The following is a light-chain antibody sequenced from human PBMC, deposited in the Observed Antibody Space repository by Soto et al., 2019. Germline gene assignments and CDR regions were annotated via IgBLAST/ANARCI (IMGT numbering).Light chain of an antibody. J-gene: IGLJ3*02. V-gene: IGLV2-14*01. CDR3: VSYIESSLTHWV. CDR2: EVD. Sequence: QSALTQPASVSGSPGQSITISCTGTYTDVGGYNRVSWYQHHAGKGPKMLIFEVDNRPSGISDRFSGSKPGYTASLTISDLQAEDEADYYCVSYIESSLTHWVFGGGTQLTVL. CDR1: YTDVGGYNR.